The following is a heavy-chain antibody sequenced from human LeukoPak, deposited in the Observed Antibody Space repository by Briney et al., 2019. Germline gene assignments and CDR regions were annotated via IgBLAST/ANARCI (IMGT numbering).Heavy chain of an antibody. CDR3: ARLFNAGLGAPLDY. J-gene: IGHJ4*02. Sequence: PGGSLRLSCAASGFTFSSYSMNWVRQAPGKGLEWVSSISSSSSYIYYADSVKGRFTITRDNAKNSLYLQMDSLRAEDTALYFCARLFNAGLGAPLDYGGQGTLVTVSS. CDR1: GFTFSSYS. D-gene: IGHD1-26*01. CDR2: ISSSSSYI. V-gene: IGHV3-21*04.